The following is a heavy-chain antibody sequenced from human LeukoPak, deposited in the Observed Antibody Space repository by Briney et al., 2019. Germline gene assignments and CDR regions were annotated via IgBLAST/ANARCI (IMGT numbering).Heavy chain of an antibody. CDR1: GFTFSSYW. V-gene: IGHV3-7*01. CDR3: AVEEKVAYYDFWSGYDFDY. CDR2: IKQDGSEK. D-gene: IGHD3-3*01. Sequence: GGSLRLSCAASGFTFSSYWMSWVRQAQGKGLEWVANIKQDGSEKYYVDSVKGRFTISRDNAKNSLYLQMNSLRAEDTAVYYCAVEEKVAYYDFWSGYDFDYWGQGTLVTVSS. J-gene: IGHJ4*02.